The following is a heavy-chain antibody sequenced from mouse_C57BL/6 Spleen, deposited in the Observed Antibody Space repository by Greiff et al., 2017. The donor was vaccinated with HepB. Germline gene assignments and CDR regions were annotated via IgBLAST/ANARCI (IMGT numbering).Heavy chain of an antibody. J-gene: IGHJ4*01. V-gene: IGHV1-61*01. CDR2: IYPSDSET. D-gene: IGHD3-2*02. CDR3: ARRQRRLRGWAMDY. Sequence: QVQLQQPGAELVRPGSSVKLSCKASGYTFTSYWMDWVKQRPGQGLEWIGNIYPSDSETHYNQKFKDKATLTVDKSSSTAYMQLSSLTSEDSAVYYCARRQRRLRGWAMDYWGQGTAVTVSS. CDR1: GYTFTSYW.